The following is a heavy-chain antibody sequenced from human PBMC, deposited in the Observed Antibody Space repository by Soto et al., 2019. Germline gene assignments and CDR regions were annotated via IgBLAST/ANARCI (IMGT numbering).Heavy chain of an antibody. CDR1: GFTFRSYG. V-gene: IGHV3-33*01. CDR2: IWYDGSNK. CDR3: ARDHHTAMVQDV. D-gene: IGHD5-18*01. J-gene: IGHJ6*02. Sequence: GGCMRLSSAACGFTFRSYGMHWVRQAPGKGLEWVAVIWYDGSNKYYTASVKGRFTISRDNSKSTLYLQMNSLRAEDTAVYYCARDHHTAMVQDVWGQGTTVTVSS.